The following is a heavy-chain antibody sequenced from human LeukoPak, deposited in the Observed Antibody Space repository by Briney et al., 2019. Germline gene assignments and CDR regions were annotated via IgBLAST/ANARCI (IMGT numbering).Heavy chain of an antibody. CDR2: IYTSGST. Sequence: SQTLSLTCTVSGGSISSGSYYWSWIRQPAGKGLEWIGRIYTSGSTNYNPSLKSRVTISVDTSKNQFSLKLSSVTAADTAVYYCARGSDMVRGVIRSYYFDYWGQGTLVTVSS. CDR1: GGSISSGSYY. D-gene: IGHD3-10*01. J-gene: IGHJ4*02. V-gene: IGHV4-61*02. CDR3: ARGSDMVRGVIRSYYFDY.